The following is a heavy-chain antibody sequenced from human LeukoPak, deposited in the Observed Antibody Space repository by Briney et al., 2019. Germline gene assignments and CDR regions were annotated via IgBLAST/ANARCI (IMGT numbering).Heavy chain of an antibody. CDR3: ARVVFPSRVSDY. CDR2: IKQDGSEK. V-gene: IGHV3-7*01. Sequence: GGSLRLSCAASGFTFSSYWMSWVRQAPGKGLEWVANIKQDGSEKYYVDSVKGRFTISKDNAKNSLYPQMNSLRAEDTAVYYCARVVFPSRVSDYWGQGTLVTVSS. CDR1: GFTFSSYW. J-gene: IGHJ4*02. D-gene: IGHD2-21*01.